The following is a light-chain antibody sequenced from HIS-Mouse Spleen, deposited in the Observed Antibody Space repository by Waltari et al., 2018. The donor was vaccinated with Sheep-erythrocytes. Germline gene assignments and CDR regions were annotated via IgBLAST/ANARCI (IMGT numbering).Light chain of an antibody. CDR1: SSAVGSYNL. V-gene: IGLV2-23*01. CDR3: CSYAGSSTWV. Sequence: QSALTQPASVSGSPGQSITISCTGTSSAVGSYNLVSWYQQHPGKAPKLMIYECSKRPSGVSNRFSGSKSGNTASLTISGLQAEDEADYYCCSYAGSSTWVFGGGTKLTVL. J-gene: IGLJ3*02. CDR2: ECS.